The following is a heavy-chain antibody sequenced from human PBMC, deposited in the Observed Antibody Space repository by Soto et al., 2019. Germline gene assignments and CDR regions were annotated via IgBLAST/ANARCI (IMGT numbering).Heavy chain of an antibody. Sequence: QPGGSLRLSCAASGFTFSSYGMHWVRQAPGKGLEWVALISYDGTTKYYATSVKGRFTISRDNSKNTLLLQMNSLRTEDTAVYYCAKEEDGRITAAGVGSCFDDCGKGTLV. CDR2: ISYDGTTK. CDR3: AKEEDGRITAAGVGSCFDD. J-gene: IGHJ4*02. CDR1: GFTFSSYG. D-gene: IGHD6-13*01. V-gene: IGHV3-30*18.